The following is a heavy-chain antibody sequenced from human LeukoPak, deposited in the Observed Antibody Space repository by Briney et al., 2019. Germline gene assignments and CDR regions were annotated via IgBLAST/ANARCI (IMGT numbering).Heavy chain of an antibody. V-gene: IGHV1-24*01. CDR3: ATARQLWLSAEFDP. J-gene: IGHJ5*02. CDR2: FDPEDGET. CDR1: GYTFTGQY. D-gene: IGHD5-18*01. Sequence: ASVKVSCTASGYTFTGQYLHWVRQAPGKGLEWMGGFDPEDGETIYAQKFQGRVTMTEDTSTDTAHMELSSLRSEDTAVYYCATARQLWLSAEFDPWGQGTLVTVSS.